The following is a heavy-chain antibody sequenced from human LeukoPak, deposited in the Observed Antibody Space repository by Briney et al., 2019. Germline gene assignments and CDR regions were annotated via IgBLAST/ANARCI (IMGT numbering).Heavy chain of an antibody. Sequence: PGRSLRLSCAASGFIFDDSAMHWVRQAPGKGLEWVSGISWNGSRIGYADSVKGRLTLSRDNAKNSLYLQMNSLRAEDTAVYYCARAFEAMVNGMDVWGQGTTVTVPS. CDR1: GFIFDDSA. V-gene: IGHV3-9*01. CDR2: ISWNGSRI. J-gene: IGHJ6*02. CDR3: ARAFEAMVNGMDV. D-gene: IGHD5-18*01.